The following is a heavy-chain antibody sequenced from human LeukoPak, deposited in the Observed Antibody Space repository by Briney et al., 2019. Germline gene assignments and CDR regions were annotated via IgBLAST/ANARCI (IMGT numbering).Heavy chain of an antibody. D-gene: IGHD7-27*01. J-gene: IGHJ4*02. CDR3: AKDPWGSRGYFDY. Sequence: GGSLRLSCAASGFTFTDAWMSWVRQAPGKGLEWVSAISGSGSDTYYADSVKGRFTISRDNSKNTVYLRMNGLRAEDTAIYYCAKDPWGSRGYFDYWGQGTLVTVSS. CDR2: ISGSGSDT. V-gene: IGHV3-23*01. CDR1: GFTFTDAW.